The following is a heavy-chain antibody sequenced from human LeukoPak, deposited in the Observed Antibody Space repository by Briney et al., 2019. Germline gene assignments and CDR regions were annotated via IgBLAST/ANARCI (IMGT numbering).Heavy chain of an antibody. V-gene: IGHV3-21*04. CDR1: GFTFSSYS. Sequence: GGSLRLSCAASGFTFSSYSMNWVRQAPGKGLEWVSSISSSSSYIYYADSVKGRFTISRDNSKNTLYLQMNSLRAEDTAVYYCARGIAVASFDYWGQGTLVTVSS. CDR3: ARGIAVASFDY. CDR2: ISSSSSYI. D-gene: IGHD6-19*01. J-gene: IGHJ4*02.